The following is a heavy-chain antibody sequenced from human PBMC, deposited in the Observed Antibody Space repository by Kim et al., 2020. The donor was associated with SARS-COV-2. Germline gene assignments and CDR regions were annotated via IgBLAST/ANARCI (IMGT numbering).Heavy chain of an antibody. CDR3: AKDRAVAGYY. CDR2: ISWNSGSI. J-gene: IGHJ4*02. CDR1: GFTFDDYA. Sequence: GGSLRLSCAASGFTFDDYAMHWVRQAPGKGLEWVSGISWNSGSIGYADSVKGRFTISRDNAKNSLYLQMNSLRAEDTALYYCAKDRAVAGYYWGQGTLVTVSS. V-gene: IGHV3-9*01. D-gene: IGHD6-19*01.